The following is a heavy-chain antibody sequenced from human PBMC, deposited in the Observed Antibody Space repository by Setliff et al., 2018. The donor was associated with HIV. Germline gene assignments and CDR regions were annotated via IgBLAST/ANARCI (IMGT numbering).Heavy chain of an antibody. J-gene: IGHJ4*02. D-gene: IGHD6-19*01. CDR2: IDQSGST. CDR3: ARESSSGWSIIDD. CDR1: GGSFSGYS. V-gene: IGHV4-34*01. Sequence: PSETLSLTCAVYGGSFSGYSWTWIRQPPGKGLEWIGEIDQSGSTNYNPSLKSRVTTSVDTSKNQFSLRLSSVTAADTAVYYCARESSSGWSIIDDWGQGVLVTVSS.